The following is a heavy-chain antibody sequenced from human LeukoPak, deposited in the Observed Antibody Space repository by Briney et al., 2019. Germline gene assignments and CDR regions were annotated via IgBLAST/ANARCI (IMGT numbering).Heavy chain of an antibody. CDR2: INHSGYT. Sequence: SETLSLTCAVSGVSFNDYYWSWVRQTPGRGLEWIGEINHSGYTNDSPSLKSRVTLSIDTSRNQFSLNLRSVTVADTGIYYCTRMTTGHDYWGQGTLVTVCS. J-gene: IGHJ4*02. D-gene: IGHD4-17*01. CDR3: TRMTTGHDY. CDR1: GVSFNDYY. V-gene: IGHV4-34*01.